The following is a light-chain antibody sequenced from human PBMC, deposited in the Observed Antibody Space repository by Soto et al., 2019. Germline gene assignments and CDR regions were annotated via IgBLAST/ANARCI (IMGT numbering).Light chain of an antibody. CDR3: QQYNNWPPWT. Sequence: ILMTQSPATLSVSPGERATLSCRASQSVSNNLAWYQQKPVQAPRLLIYDASTRATGIPARFSGSGSGTEFTLTISGLQSEDFGVYYCQQYNNWPPWTFGQGTKVEIK. V-gene: IGKV3-15*01. J-gene: IGKJ1*01. CDR1: QSVSNN. CDR2: DAS.